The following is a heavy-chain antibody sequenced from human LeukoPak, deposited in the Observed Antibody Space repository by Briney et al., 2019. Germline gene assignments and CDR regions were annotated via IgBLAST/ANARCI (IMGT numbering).Heavy chain of an antibody. CDR1: GGSLSGYY. CDR2: VNAVGST. V-gene: IGHV4-4*08. J-gene: IGHJ4*02. D-gene: IGHD2-2*01. Sequence: SETLSLTCAVSGGSLSGYYWNWIRQPPGKGLEWIGYVNAVGSTKYNPSLSSRLTISVDKSKNQFSLNLNSVTAADPAVYFCARRVPAASGGGFDYWGQGTLVAVSS. CDR3: ARRVPAASGGGFDY.